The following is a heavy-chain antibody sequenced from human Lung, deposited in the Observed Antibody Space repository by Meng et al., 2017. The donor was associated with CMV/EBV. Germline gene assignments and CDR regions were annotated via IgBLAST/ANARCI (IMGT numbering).Heavy chain of an antibody. CDR2: IHNRGSS. CDR3: LRWSGGSV. V-gene: IGHV4-4*02. D-gene: IGHD3-10*01. Sequence: QVQLPEPGQALANPSETLSLSCAASSDSITNHKWWAWVRQLPGKGMEWIGEIHNRGSSTYNPSLKIRVNMSIDKSKIQFSRKLTSVTAADTAVYHWLRWSGGSVWGQGTLVTVSS. J-gene: IGHJ1*01. CDR1: SDSITNHKW.